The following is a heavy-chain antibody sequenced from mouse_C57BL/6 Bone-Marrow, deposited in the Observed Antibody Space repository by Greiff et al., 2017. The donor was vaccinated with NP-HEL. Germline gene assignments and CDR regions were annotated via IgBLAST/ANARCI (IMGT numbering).Heavy chain of an antibody. Sequence: DVQLVESGGDLVKPGGSLKLSCAASGFTFSSYGMSWVRQTPDKRLEWVATISSGGSYTYDPDSVKGRFTISRDNAKNTLYLQMSSLKSEDTAMYYCARHGGGLRPWFAYWGQGTLVTVSA. CDR1: GFTFSSYG. V-gene: IGHV5-6*01. D-gene: IGHD2-4*01. CDR3: ARHGGGLRPWFAY. J-gene: IGHJ3*01. CDR2: ISSGGSYT.